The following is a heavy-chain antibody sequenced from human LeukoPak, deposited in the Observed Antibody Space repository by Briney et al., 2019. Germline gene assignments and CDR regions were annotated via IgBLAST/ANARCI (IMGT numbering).Heavy chain of an antibody. CDR1: GYTFTSYG. D-gene: IGHD5-12*01. V-gene: IGHV1-18*01. J-gene: IGHJ4*02. CDR3: AREGPRWSGYGRAFDY. Sequence: GASVKVSCKASGYTFTSYGISWVRQAPGQGLEWMGWISAYNGNTNYAQKLQGGVTMTTDTSTSTAYMELRSLRSDDTAVYYCAREGPRWSGYGRAFDYWGQGTLVTVSS. CDR2: ISAYNGNT.